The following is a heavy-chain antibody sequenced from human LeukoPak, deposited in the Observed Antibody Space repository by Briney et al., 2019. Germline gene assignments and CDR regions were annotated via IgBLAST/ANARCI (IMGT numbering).Heavy chain of an antibody. CDR1: GGSISSGDYY. V-gene: IGHV4-30-4*01. J-gene: IGHJ6*04. Sequence: KASETLSLTRTVSGGSISSGDYYWSWIRQPPGKGLEWIGYIYYSGSTYYNPSLKSRVTISVDTSKNQFSLKLSSVTAADTAVYYCARDYLRLYCSGGSCYSYYYYGMDVWGKGTTVTVSS. CDR2: IYYSGST. CDR3: ARDYLRLYCSGGSCYSYYYYGMDV. D-gene: IGHD2-15*01.